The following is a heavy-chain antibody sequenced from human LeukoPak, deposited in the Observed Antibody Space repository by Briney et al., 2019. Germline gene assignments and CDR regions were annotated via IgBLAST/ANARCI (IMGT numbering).Heavy chain of an antibody. J-gene: IGHJ6*02. CDR1: GGSISSGGYY. Sequence: SQTPSLTCTVSGGSISSGGYYWSWIRQHPGKGLEWIGYIYYSGSTYYNPSLKSRVTISVDTSKNQFSLKLSSVTAADTAVYYCARDSSSSYYYYYGMDVWGQGTTVTVSS. D-gene: IGHD6-6*01. CDR3: ARDSSSSYYYYYGMDV. CDR2: IYYSGST. V-gene: IGHV4-31*03.